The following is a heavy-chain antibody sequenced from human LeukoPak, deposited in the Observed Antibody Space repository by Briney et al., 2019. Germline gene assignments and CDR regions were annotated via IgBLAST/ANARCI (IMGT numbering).Heavy chain of an antibody. CDR2: INTDGSGT. D-gene: IGHD3-16*01. CDR3: AGAKPGGNWFDP. Sequence: GGSLRLSCAASGFTFRTYWMHWVRQAPGKGLLWVSRINTDGSGTIYADSVKGRFTISRDNANNTLYLQMNSLRAEDTALYYCAGAKPGGNWFDPWGQGTLVTVSS. J-gene: IGHJ5*02. CDR1: GFTFRTYW. V-gene: IGHV3-74*01.